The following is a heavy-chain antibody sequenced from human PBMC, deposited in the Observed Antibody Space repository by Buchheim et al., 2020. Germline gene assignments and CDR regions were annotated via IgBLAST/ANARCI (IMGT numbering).Heavy chain of an antibody. J-gene: IGHJ1*01. Sequence: EVQLVESGGGLVQPGGSLRLSCAASGFIFSSYWMHWVRQAPGKGLVWVSRINSDGSSTNYADSVKGRFTISRDNAKNTLYLPMNSLRAEDTAVYYCARSYNSGWSNAGYFQHWGQGTL. CDR2: INSDGSST. CDR3: ARSYNSGWSNAGYFQH. D-gene: IGHD6-19*01. V-gene: IGHV3-74*01. CDR1: GFIFSSYW.